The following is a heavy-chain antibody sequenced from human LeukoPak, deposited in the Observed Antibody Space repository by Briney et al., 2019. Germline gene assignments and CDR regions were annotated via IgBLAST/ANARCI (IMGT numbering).Heavy chain of an antibody. CDR2: INHSGST. CDR3: ASFGLTNYFDY. J-gene: IGHJ4*02. Sequence: SETLSLTCAVYGGSSSGYYWSWIRQPPGKGLEWIGEINHSGSTNYSPSLKSRVTISVDTSKNQFSLKLSSVTAADTAVYYCASFGLTNYFDYWGQGTLVTVSS. D-gene: IGHD3/OR15-3a*01. CDR1: GGSSSGYY. V-gene: IGHV4-34*01.